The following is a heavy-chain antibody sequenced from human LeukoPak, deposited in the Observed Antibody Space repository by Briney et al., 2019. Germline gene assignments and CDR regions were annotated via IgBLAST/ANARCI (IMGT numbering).Heavy chain of an antibody. D-gene: IGHD2-2*01. Sequence: GGSLRLSCAASGFTFSSYEMNWVRQAPGKGLEWGSYISSSGSTIYYADSVKGRFTISRDNAKNSLYLQMNSLRVEDTAVYYCAKAADQYYYYYFYYMDVWGKGTTVTVSS. CDR2: ISSSGSTI. V-gene: IGHV3-48*03. CDR3: AKAADQYYYYYFYYMDV. J-gene: IGHJ6*03. CDR1: GFTFSSYE.